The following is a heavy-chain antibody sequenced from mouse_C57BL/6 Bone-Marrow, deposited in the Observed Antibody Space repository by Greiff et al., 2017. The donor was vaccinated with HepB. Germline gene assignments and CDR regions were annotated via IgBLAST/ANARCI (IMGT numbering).Heavy chain of an antibody. J-gene: IGHJ3*01. D-gene: IGHD2-4*01. CDR3: ARGEMHENDYLAWFAY. V-gene: IGHV3-1*01. CDR2: ISYSGST. Sequence: DVKLVESGPGMVKPSQSLSLTCTVTGYSITSGYDWHWIRHFPGNKLEWMGYISYSGSTNYNPSLKSRISITHDTSKNHFFLKLNSVTTEDTATYYCARGEMHENDYLAWFAYWGQGTLVTVSA. CDR1: GYSITSGYD.